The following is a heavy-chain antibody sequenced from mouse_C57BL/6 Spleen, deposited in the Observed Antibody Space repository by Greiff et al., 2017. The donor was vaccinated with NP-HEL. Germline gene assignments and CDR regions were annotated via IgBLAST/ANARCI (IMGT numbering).Heavy chain of an antibody. D-gene: IGHD4-1*01. CDR1: GYTFTSYW. V-gene: IGHV1-50*01. CDR2: IDPSDSYT. CDR3: ARWDRKFAY. J-gene: IGHJ3*01. Sequence: QVQLQQPGAELVKPGASVKLSCKASGYTFTSYWMQWVKQRPGQGLEWIGEIDPSDSYTNYNQKFKGKATLTVDTSSSTAYMQLSSLTSEDSAVYYCARWDRKFAYWGQGTLVTVSA.